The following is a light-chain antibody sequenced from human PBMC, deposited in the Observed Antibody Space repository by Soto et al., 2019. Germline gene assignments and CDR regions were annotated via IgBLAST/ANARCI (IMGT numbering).Light chain of an antibody. V-gene: IGKV3-20*01. CDR3: QQYGRPSRT. Sequence: EIVLTQYPGTLSLSPGERATLSCRASQSVSSYLAWYQQKPGQAPRLLIYGASSRATGIPDRFSGSGSGTDFTLTISRLEPEDFAVYYCQQYGRPSRTFGQGTKVEIK. CDR1: QSVSSY. CDR2: GAS. J-gene: IGKJ1*01.